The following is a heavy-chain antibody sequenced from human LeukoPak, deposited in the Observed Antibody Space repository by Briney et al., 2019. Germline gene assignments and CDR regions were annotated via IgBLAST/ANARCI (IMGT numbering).Heavy chain of an antibody. V-gene: IGHV4-39*07. D-gene: IGHD6-13*01. J-gene: IGHJ4*02. CDR2: IYYSGST. Sequence: SETLSLTCTVSGGSISSSSYYWGWIRQPPGKGLEWIGSIYYSGSTYYNPSLKSRVTISVDTSKNQYSLKLSSVTAADTAVYYCARTYSSSWYSRALYFDYWGQGTLVTVSS. CDR3: ARTYSSSWYSRALYFDY. CDR1: GGSISSSSYY.